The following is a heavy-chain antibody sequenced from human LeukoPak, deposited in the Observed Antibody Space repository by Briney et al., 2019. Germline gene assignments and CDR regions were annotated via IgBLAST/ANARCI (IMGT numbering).Heavy chain of an antibody. D-gene: IGHD3-10*01. CDR1: GFTFSSYA. J-gene: IGHJ3*02. CDR2: ISYDGSNK. CDR3: ARDPTRITMVRGGHAFDI. Sequence: GRSLRLSCAASGFTFSSYAMHWVRQALGKGLEWVAVISYDGSNKYYADSVRGRFTISRDNSKNTLYLQMNSLRAEDTAVYYCARDPTRITMVRGGHAFDIWGQGTMVTVSS. V-gene: IGHV3-30*04.